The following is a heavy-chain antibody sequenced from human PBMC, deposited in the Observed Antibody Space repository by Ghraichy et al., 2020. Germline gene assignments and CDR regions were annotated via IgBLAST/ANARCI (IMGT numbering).Heavy chain of an antibody. D-gene: IGHD1-26*01. CDR2: IWYDGSNK. V-gene: IGHV3-33*01. CDR1: GFTFSSYG. CDR3: ARDSAIIVGATISYYYYGMDV. Sequence: LSLTCAASGFTFSSYGMHWVRQAPGKGLEWVAVIWYDGSNKYYADSVKGRFTISRDNSKNTLYLQMNSLRAEDTAVYYCARDSAIIVGATISYYYYGMDVWGQGATVTVSS. J-gene: IGHJ6*02.